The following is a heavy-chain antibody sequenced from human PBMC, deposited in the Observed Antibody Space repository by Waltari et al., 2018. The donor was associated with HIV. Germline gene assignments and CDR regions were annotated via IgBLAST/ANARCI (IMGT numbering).Heavy chain of an antibody. J-gene: IGHJ4*02. Sequence: QVQLLQSGAEVKNPGASVKVSCKASGYTFSTYDINCVRQATGRGLEWMGWMNPKSGNTGYAQRFQDRVTMSRDTSTGTAYMELSSLRPEDTATYYCARKFCSLTDCYQIDYWGQGTQVTVSS. CDR2: MNPKSGNT. CDR3: ARKFCSLTDCYQIDY. D-gene: IGHD2-2*01. CDR1: GYTFSTYD. V-gene: IGHV1-8*01.